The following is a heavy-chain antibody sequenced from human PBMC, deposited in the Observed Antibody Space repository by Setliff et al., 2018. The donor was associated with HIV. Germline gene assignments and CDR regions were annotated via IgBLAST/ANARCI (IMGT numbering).Heavy chain of an antibody. CDR2: ISNNDLR. J-gene: IGHJ1*01. D-gene: IGHD3-16*01. V-gene: IGHV3-23*01. Sequence: PGGSLRLSCAASGFTFTDYVTTWVRYAMTWVRQAPGKGLERVSSISNNDLRYYADSVKGRFTISRDNAKNSLYLQMNSLRAEDTAVYYCGNKGGQVWGPGTQVTVSS. CDR1: GFTFTDYVTTWVRYA. CDR3: GNKGGQV.